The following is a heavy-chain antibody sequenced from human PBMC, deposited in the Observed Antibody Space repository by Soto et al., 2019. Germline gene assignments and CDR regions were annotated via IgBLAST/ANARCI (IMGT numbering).Heavy chain of an antibody. J-gene: IGHJ5*02. CDR3: ARHHGPTTSENWFDP. D-gene: IGHD5-12*01. Sequence: QVHLVQSGVEVKTPGASVKVSCQASGYTFFTYDISWVRQAPGQGLEWMGWISTYSGDTKYAQKFQGRVTMTTDTSTTKAYLELRSLRSHDTAVYYCARHHGPTTSENWFDPWGQGTLVTVSS. CDR2: ISTYSGDT. V-gene: IGHV1-18*01. CDR1: GYTFFTYD.